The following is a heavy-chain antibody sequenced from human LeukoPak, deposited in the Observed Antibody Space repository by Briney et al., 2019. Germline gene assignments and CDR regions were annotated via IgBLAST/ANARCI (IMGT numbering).Heavy chain of an antibody. V-gene: IGHV1-18*04. D-gene: IGHD5-24*01. CDR2: ISAYNGNT. CDR1: GYTFTGYY. CDR3: ARGDKGYNYYFDY. Sequence: ASVKVSCKASGYTFTGYYMHWVRQAPGQGLEWMGWISAYNGNTNYAQKLQGRVTMTTDTSTSTAYMELRSLRSDDTAVYYCARGDKGYNYYFDYWGQGTLVTVSS. J-gene: IGHJ4*02.